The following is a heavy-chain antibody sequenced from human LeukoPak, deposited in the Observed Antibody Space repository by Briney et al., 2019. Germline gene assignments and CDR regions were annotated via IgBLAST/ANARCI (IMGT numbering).Heavy chain of an antibody. V-gene: IGHV3-53*01. CDR1: GFTFSSYW. D-gene: IGHD4-23*01. CDR2: IYSGGST. CDR3: ARRGDGGRSFDY. J-gene: IGHJ4*02. Sequence: GGSLRLSCAASGFTFSSYWMSWVRQAPGKGLEWVSIIYSGGSTYYADSVKGRFTISRDNSKNTMYLQVKSLRAENTALYYCARRGDGGRSFDYWGQGTLVTVSS.